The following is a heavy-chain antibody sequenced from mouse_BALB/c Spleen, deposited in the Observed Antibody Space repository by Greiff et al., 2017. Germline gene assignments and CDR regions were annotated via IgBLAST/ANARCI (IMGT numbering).Heavy chain of an antibody. CDR1: GYSITSGYY. V-gene: IGHV3-6*02. CDR2: ISYDGSN. Sequence: LQESGPGLVKPSQSLSLTCSVTGYSITSGYYLNWIRQFPGNKLEWMGYISYDGSNNYNPSLKNRISITRDTSKNQFFLKLNSVTTEDTATYYCARGGYDGAWFAYWGQGTLVTVSA. CDR3: ARGGYDGAWFAY. J-gene: IGHJ3*01. D-gene: IGHD2-2*01.